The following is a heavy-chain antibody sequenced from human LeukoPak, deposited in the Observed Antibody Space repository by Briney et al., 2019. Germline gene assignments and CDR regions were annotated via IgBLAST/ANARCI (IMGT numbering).Heavy chain of an antibody. CDR3: AKEGSSGSLGRLFDY. CDR1: GFTFSSYA. V-gene: IGHV3-23*01. D-gene: IGHD6-19*01. Sequence: GGSLGLSCAASGFTFSSYAMSWVRQAPGKGLAWVSAISRGGGSTYYAASVKGRFTISRDNSNNTLFLQMNSLRAEDTALYYCAKEGSSGSLGRLFDYWGQGTLVTVSP. J-gene: IGHJ4*02. CDR2: ISRGGGST.